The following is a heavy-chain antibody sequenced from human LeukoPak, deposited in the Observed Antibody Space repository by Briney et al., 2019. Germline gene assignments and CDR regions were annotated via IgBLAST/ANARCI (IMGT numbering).Heavy chain of an antibody. J-gene: IGHJ4*02. V-gene: IGHV1-18*01. CDR2: ISAYNDNT. CDR1: GYTFTSYG. D-gene: IGHD3-22*01. CDR3: ARERSYYYDSSGYSGGDY. Sequence: GASVKVSCKASGYTFTSYGISWVRQAPGQGLEWMGWISAYNDNTNYVQKFQGRVTMTTDISTSTAYMELRSLRSDDTAVYHCARERSYYYDSSGYSGGDYWGQGTLVTVSS.